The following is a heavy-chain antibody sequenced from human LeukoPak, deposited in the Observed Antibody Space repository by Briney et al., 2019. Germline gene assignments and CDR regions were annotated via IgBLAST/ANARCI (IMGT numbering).Heavy chain of an antibody. D-gene: IGHD4-4*01. Sequence: GGSLRLSCAASGFTVSSNYMSWVRQAPGKGLEWVSVIYSGGSTYYADSVKGRFTISRHSSKNTLYLQMNSLRAEDTAVYYCARDRAVTSTKIYGMDVWGQGTTVTVSS. V-gene: IGHV3-53*04. CDR1: GFTVSSNY. CDR2: IYSGGST. J-gene: IGHJ6*02. CDR3: ARDRAVTSTKIYGMDV.